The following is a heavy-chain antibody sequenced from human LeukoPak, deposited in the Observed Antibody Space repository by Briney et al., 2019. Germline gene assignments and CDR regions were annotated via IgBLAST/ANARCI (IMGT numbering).Heavy chain of an antibody. CDR2: ISSSASTI. J-gene: IGHJ6*02. CDR3: ARGSTAMVSRYYYYGMDV. D-gene: IGHD5-18*01. CDR1: GFTFSDYY. V-gene: IGHV3-11*01. Sequence: TGGSLRLSCAASGFTFSDYYMSWIRRAPGKGLEWVSDISSSASTIYYADSVKGRFTLSRDNAKNSLYLQMNSLRAEDTAVYYCARGSTAMVSRYYYYGMDVWGQGTTVTVSS.